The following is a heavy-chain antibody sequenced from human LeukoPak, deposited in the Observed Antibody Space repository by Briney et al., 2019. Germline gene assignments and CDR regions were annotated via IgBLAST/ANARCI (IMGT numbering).Heavy chain of an antibody. J-gene: IGHJ5*02. CDR3: ARDPAYLGPAAMDNWFDP. V-gene: IGHV1-18*01. Sequence: ASVKVSCTASGYTFTSYGISWVRQAPGQGLEWMGWISAYNGNTNYAQKLQGRVTMTTDTSTSTAYMELRSLRSDDTAVYYCARDPAYLGPAAMDNWFDPWGQGTLVTVSS. CDR1: GYTFTSYG. CDR2: ISAYNGNT. D-gene: IGHD2-2*01.